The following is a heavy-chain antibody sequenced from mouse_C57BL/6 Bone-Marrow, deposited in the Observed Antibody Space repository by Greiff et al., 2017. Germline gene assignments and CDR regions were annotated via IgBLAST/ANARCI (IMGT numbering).Heavy chain of an antibody. Sequence: EVKLVESGGGLVQSGRSLRLSCATSGFTFSDFYMEWVRQAPGKGLEWIAASRNKANDYTTEYSASVKGRFIVSRDTSQSILYLQMNALRAEDTAIYYCARDGDSNHRDMDYWGQGTSVTVSS. D-gene: IGHD2-5*01. CDR3: ARDGDSNHRDMDY. V-gene: IGHV7-1*01. J-gene: IGHJ4*01. CDR1: GFTFSDFY. CDR2: SRNKANDYTT.